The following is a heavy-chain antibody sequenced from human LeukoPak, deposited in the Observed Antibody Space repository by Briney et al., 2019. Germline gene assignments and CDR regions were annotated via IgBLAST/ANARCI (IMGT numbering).Heavy chain of an antibody. CDR1: GGSISSYN. V-gene: IGHV4-59*01. Sequence: SETQSLTCTVSGGSISSYNWSWIRQPPGKGLEWMGYIYYSGSTNYNPSLKSRVTISVDTSKNRFSLKLSSVTAADTAVYYCARVVYSYGYRYFDYWGQGTLVTVSS. J-gene: IGHJ4*02. D-gene: IGHD5-18*01. CDR2: IYYSGST. CDR3: ARVVYSYGYRYFDY.